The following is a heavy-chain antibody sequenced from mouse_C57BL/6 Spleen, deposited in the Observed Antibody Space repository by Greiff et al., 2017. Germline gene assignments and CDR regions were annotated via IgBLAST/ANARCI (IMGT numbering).Heavy chain of an antibody. V-gene: IGHV5-4*03. Sequence: EVKVVESGGGLVKPGGSLKLSCAASGFTFSSYAMSWVRQTPEKRLEWVATISDGGSYTYYPDNVKGRFTISRDNAKNNLYLQMSHLKSEDTAIYYCARGKNYGSSYFDYWGQGTTLTVSS. CDR2: ISDGGSYT. D-gene: IGHD1-1*01. J-gene: IGHJ2*01. CDR1: GFTFSSYA. CDR3: ARGKNYGSSYFDY.